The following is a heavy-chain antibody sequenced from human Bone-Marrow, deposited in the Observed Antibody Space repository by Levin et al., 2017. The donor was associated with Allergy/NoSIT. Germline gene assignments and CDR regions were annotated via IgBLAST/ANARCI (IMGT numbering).Heavy chain of an antibody. D-gene: IGHD1-26*01. CDR3: AGAGVGAFGAYYADR. J-gene: IGHJ5*02. Sequence: GGSLRLSCAASGFTVANNFMTWVRQAPGKGLEWVSTIHPDTTTHYADSVKGRFTFSRDNSKNTLNLHLNSLRAEDTAVYYCAGAGVGAFGAYYADRWGQGTLVTVSS. CDR1: GFTVANNF. CDR2: IHPDTTT. V-gene: IGHV3-53*01.